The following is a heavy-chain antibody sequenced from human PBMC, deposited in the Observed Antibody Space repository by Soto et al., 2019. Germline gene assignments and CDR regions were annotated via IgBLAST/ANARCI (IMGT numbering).Heavy chain of an antibody. J-gene: IGHJ3*02. CDR3: ARDGLTGTITRSIHAFDI. Sequence: AASVKVSCKASGGTFSSYAISWVRQAPGQGLEWMGGIIPIFGTANYAQKFQGRVTITADESTSTAYMELSSLRSEDTAVYYCARDGLTGTITRSIHAFDIWGQGTMVTVSS. CDR2: IIPIFGTA. D-gene: IGHD1-7*01. V-gene: IGHV1-69*13. CDR1: GGTFSSYA.